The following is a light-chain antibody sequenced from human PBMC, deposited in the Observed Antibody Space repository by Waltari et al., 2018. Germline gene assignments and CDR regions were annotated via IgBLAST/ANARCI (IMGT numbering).Light chain of an antibody. CDR3: QQYGSLPWT. V-gene: IGKV3-20*01. J-gene: IGKJ1*01. CDR1: QSVSGTY. CDR2: GTS. Sequence: EVVLTQSPGTLSLSPGERATLSCRASQSVSGTYLAWYQQKSGQAPRLVISGTSSRASGIPDRFSGSGSGTDFTLTISRLEPEDFAVYYCQQYGSLPWTCGQGTKVEIK.